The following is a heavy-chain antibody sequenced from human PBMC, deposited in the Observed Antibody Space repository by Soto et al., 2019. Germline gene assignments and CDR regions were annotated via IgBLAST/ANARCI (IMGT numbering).Heavy chain of an antibody. J-gene: IGHJ5*02. V-gene: IGHV1-69*01. CDR3: ARRRTGYSSSSKKTYNWFDP. CDR1: GGTFSSYA. CDR2: IIPIFGTA. D-gene: IGHD6-13*01. Sequence: QVQLVQSGAEVKKPGSSVKVSCKASGGTFSSYAISWVRQAPGQGLEWMGGIIPIFGTANYAQKFQGRVTITADESTSTAYMELSSLRSEDTAVYYCARRRTGYSSSSKKTYNWFDPWGQGTLVTVSS.